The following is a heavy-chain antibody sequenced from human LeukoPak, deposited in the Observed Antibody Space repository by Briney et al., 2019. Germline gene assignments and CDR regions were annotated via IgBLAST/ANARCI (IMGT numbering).Heavy chain of an antibody. Sequence: PGGSLRLSCAASRFTVSSTYMSWVRQAPGKGLEWVSVIYSGGTTYYADSVKGRFTISRDNSKNTLYLQMNSLRTEDTAVYYCARDLYDYGSYWGQGTLVTVSS. CDR3: ARDLYDYGSY. CDR1: RFTVSSTY. D-gene: IGHD4/OR15-4a*01. V-gene: IGHV3-66*01. J-gene: IGHJ4*02. CDR2: IYSGGTT.